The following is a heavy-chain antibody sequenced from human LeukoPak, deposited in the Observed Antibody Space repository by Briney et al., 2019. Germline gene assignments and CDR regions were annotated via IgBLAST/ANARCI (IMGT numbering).Heavy chain of an antibody. V-gene: IGHV3-20*04. CDR3: ARPLMYYYGSETYFWFDP. D-gene: IGHD3-10*01. Sequence: PGGSLRLSCAASGFTFDDYGMTWVRQAPGKGLEWVSGINWSGGSTGYADSVKGRFTISRDNAKNSMYLQMNSLRAEDTAVYYCARPLMYYYGSETYFWFDPWGQGTLVTVSS. CDR2: INWSGGST. J-gene: IGHJ5*02. CDR1: GFTFDDYG.